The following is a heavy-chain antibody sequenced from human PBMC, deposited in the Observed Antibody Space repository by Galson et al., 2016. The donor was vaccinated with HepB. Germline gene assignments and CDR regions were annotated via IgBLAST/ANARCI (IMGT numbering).Heavy chain of an antibody. CDR1: GYTFTMKG. CDR2: ISAYSGDT. Sequence: SVKVSCKASGYTFTMKGITWVRQAPGQGLEWMGWISAYSGDTKYEQKLQGRLTMTIDTSTSTAYMELRSLRSEDTAVYYCARGNFGSGLGFRWLDPWGQGTLVTVSS. V-gene: IGHV1-18*01. J-gene: IGHJ5*02. D-gene: IGHD3-10*01. CDR3: ARGNFGSGLGFRWLDP.